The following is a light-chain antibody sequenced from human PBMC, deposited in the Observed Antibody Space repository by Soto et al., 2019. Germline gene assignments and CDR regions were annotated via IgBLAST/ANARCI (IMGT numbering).Light chain of an antibody. CDR3: QQYGSSPGT. V-gene: IGKV3-20*01. J-gene: IGKJ1*01. CDR2: AAS. Sequence: ESASTQYPGSLSFSAVERETLSCRASQSVSSSYLAWYQQKPGQAPRLLIFAASSRASGIPDRFSGSGSGTDFTLTISRLEPEDFAVYYCQQYGSSPGTFGHGTMVDI. CDR1: QSVSSSY.